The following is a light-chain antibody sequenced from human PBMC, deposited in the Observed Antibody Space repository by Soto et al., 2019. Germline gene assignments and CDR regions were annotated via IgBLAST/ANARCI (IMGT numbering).Light chain of an antibody. CDR3: QQYGSSPKT. CDR2: GAS. J-gene: IGKJ1*01. CDR1: QSVSSSY. Sequence: EIVLTQSPGTLSLSPGERATLSCRASQSVSSSYLAWYQQKPGQAPRLLLYGASSRATGIPDRVSGSGSGTDFTLTISRLEPEDFAVYYCQQYGSSPKTFGQGTKVDIK. V-gene: IGKV3-20*01.